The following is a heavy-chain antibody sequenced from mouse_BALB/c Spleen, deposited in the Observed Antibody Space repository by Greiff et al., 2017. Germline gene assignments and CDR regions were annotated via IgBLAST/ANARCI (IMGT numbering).Heavy chain of an antibody. CDR3: ARDPYGHYAMDY. Sequence: QVQLKQSGAELVRPGVSVKISCKGSGYTFTDYAMYWVKQSHAKSLEWIGVISTYYGDASYNQKFKGKATMTVNKSSSTAYMELARLTSEDSAIYYCARDPYGHYAMDYWGQGTSVTVSS. V-gene: IGHV1S137*01. D-gene: IGHD2-10*02. J-gene: IGHJ4*01. CDR1: GYTFTDYA. CDR2: ISTYYGDA.